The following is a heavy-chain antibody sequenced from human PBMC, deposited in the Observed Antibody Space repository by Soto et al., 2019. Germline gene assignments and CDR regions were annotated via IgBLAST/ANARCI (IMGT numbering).Heavy chain of an antibody. CDR2: IYYSGST. V-gene: IGHV4-30-4*01. J-gene: IGHJ6*02. D-gene: IGHD2-2*03. Sequence: SETLSLTCTVSGGSISSGDYYWSGIRQPPGKGLEWIGYIYYSGSTYYNPSLKSRVTISVDTSKNQFSLKLSSVTAADTAVYYCARDRVGIVVVPVLRPYGMAVWGQGTTVTVSS. CDR3: ARDRVGIVVVPVLRPYGMAV. CDR1: GGSISSGDYY.